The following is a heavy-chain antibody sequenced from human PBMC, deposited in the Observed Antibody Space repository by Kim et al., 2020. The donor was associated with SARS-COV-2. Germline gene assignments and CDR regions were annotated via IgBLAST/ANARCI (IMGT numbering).Heavy chain of an antibody. CDR3: ARDAAAAGTLGWFDP. J-gene: IGHJ5*02. V-gene: IGHV1-18*01. Sequence: QKLQGRVTMTTDTSTSTAYMELRSLRSDDTAVYYCARDAAAAGTLGWFDPWGQGTLVTVSS. D-gene: IGHD6-13*01.